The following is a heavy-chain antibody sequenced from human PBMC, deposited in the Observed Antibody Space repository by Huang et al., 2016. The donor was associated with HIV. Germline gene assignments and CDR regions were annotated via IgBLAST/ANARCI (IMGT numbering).Heavy chain of an antibody. J-gene: IGHJ5*02. CDR2: ISPDDAET. V-gene: IGHV5-51*01. CDR3: TRLFAELESVYTPLYRGGTHNWFDP. D-gene: IGHD2-15*01. CDR1: GYHFISYW. Sequence: EVQLVQSGAEVRKPGESLRISCKTSGYHFISYWIAWGCQTPGRGLEWIGSISPDDAETRYRQAFERQVTMSVDKSNSTAFLQWGGLKASDSALYFCTRLFAELESVYTPLYRGGTHNWFDPWGQGTLVIVS.